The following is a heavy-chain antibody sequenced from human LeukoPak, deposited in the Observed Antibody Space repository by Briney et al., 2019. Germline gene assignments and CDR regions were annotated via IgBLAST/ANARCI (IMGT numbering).Heavy chain of an antibody. CDR2: IKQDGSEK. CDR3: ASSGDYDFWSGYWYYFDY. D-gene: IGHD3-3*01. Sequence: GGSLRLSCAASGFTFSSYWMSWVRQAPGKGLEWVANIKQDGSEKYYVDSVKGRFTISRDNAKNSLYLQMNSLRAEDTAVYYCASSGDYDFWSGYWYYFDYWGQGTLVTVSS. V-gene: IGHV3-7*01. J-gene: IGHJ4*02. CDR1: GFTFSSYW.